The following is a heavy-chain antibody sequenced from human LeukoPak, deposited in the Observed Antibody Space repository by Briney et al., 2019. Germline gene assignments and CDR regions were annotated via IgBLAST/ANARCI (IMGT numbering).Heavy chain of an antibody. CDR2: ISAYNGNT. CDR1: GYTFSSYG. CDR3: ARHFDI. J-gene: IGHJ3*02. V-gene: IGHV1-18*01. Sequence: ASVKVSCKASGYTFSSYGISWVRQAPGQGLEWMGWISAYNGNTNYAQKLQGRVTMTRDTSTSTVYMELSSLRSEDTAVYYCARHFDIWGQGTMVTVSS.